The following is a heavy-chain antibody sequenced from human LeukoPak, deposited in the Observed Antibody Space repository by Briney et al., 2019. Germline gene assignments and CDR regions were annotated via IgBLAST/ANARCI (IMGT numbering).Heavy chain of an antibody. CDR2: FDPEDGET. CDR3: ATTFTFAYYYYGMDV. D-gene: IGHD3-16*01. CDR1: GYTLTELS. Sequence: ASVKVSYKVSGYTLTELSMHWVRQAPGKGLEWMGGFDPEDGETIYAQKFQGRVTMTEDTSTDTAYMELSSLRSEDTAVYYCATTFTFAYYYYGMDVWGQGTTVTVSS. V-gene: IGHV1-24*01. J-gene: IGHJ6*02.